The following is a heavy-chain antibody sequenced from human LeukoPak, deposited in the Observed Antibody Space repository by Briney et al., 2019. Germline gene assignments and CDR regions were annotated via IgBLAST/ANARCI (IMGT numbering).Heavy chain of an antibody. V-gene: IGHV4-59*01. Sequence: SETLSLTRTVSGGSISSYYWSWIRQPPGKGLEWIGYIYYSGSTNYNPSLKSRVTISVDTSKNQFSLKLSSVTAADTAVYYCARYSSSWPHYYYGMDVWGQGTTVTVSS. CDR3: ARYSSSWPHYYYGMDV. D-gene: IGHD6-13*01. CDR1: GGSISSYY. CDR2: IYYSGST. J-gene: IGHJ6*02.